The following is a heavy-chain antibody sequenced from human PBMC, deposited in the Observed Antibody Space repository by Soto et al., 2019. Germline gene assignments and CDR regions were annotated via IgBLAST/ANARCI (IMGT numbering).Heavy chain of an antibody. CDR3: AGIAVAGTYYYGMDV. D-gene: IGHD6-19*01. CDR2: IYPGDSDT. V-gene: IGHV5-51*01. Sequence: PGESLKISCKGSGYGFTSYWIGWVRQMPGKGLEWMGIIYPGDSDTRYSPSFQGQVTISADKSISTAYLQWSSLKASDTAVYYCAGIAVAGTYYYGMDVWGQGTTVTVSS. CDR1: GYGFTSYW. J-gene: IGHJ6*02.